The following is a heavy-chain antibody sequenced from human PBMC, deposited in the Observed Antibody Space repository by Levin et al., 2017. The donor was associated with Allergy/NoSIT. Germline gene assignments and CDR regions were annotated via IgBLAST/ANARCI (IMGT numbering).Heavy chain of an antibody. CDR2: INPNSGGA. CDR3: FRDSSGWYGQAFDI. J-gene: IGHJ3*02. D-gene: IGHD6-19*01. V-gene: IGHV1-2*02. Sequence: GESLKISCKASGYTFTGYYMHWVRQAPGQGLEWMGWINPNSGGANYAQKFQGRVTMTRDTSISTAYMELSRLRSDDTAVYYCFRDSSGWYGQAFDIWGQGTMVTVSS. CDR1: GYTFTGYY.